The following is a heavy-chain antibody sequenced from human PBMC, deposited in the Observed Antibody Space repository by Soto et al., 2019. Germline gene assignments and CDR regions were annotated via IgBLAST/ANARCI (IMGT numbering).Heavy chain of an antibody. Sequence: EEQLVESGGGLVQPGGSLRLSCAASGFIFSTYTLNWVRQAPGKGLEWVSYISAGSDAIYYADSVKGRFTVSRDNAKNSLYLQMNSLRDEDTAVYYCARLYTTSRVGAYVDPWGQGTLVTVSS. V-gene: IGHV3-48*02. CDR3: ARLYTTSRVGAYVDP. CDR2: ISAGSDAI. CDR1: GFIFSTYT. D-gene: IGHD1-26*01. J-gene: IGHJ5*02.